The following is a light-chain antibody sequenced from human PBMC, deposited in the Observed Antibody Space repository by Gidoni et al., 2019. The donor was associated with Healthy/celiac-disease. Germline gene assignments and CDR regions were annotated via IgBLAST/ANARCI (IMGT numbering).Light chain of an antibody. J-gene: IGKJ2*01. V-gene: IGKV3-11*01. CDR1: QSVRSY. CDR2: DAS. CDR3: QQRSNWPGT. Sequence: ESVLTQSPATLSLSPGERSTLSCRASQSVRSYLAWYQQKPGPAPRLLIYDASNRATGSPARFSGSGSGTDFTLTISSLEPEAFAVYYCQQRSNWPGTFGQGTKLEIK.